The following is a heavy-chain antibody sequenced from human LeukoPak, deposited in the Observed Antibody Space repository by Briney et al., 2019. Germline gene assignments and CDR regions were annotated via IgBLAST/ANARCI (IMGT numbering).Heavy chain of an antibody. D-gene: IGHD6-13*01. CDR1: GFTVSSDY. CDR3: AKAFEYSSSWYFPTYYFDH. CDR2: ISGSGGST. V-gene: IGHV3-23*01. Sequence: GGSLRLSCAASGFTVSSDYMSWVRQAPGKGLEWVSAISGSGGSTYYADSVKGRFTISRDNSKNTLYLQMNSLRAEDTAVYYCAKAFEYSSSWYFPTYYFDHWGQGTLVTVSS. J-gene: IGHJ4*02.